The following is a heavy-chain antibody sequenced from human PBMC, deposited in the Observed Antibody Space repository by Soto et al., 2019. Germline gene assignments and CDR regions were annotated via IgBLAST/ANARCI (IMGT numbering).Heavy chain of an antibody. CDR3: ARHDMGYSYAPFDY. J-gene: IGHJ4*02. Sequence: SETLSLTCAVSGDSISSSTYYWGWIRQPPGKGLEWIGSVYHSGSTYYNPSLKSRVTVSVDTSKNQFSLKLSSVTAADTAVYYCARHDMGYSYAPFDYWGQGTLVTVSS. CDR2: VYHSGST. V-gene: IGHV4-39*01. CDR1: GDSISSSTYY. D-gene: IGHD5-18*01.